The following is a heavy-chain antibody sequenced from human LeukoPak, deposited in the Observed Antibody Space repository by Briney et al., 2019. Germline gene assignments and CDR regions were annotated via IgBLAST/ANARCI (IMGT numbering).Heavy chain of an antibody. CDR3: ARGLYDSSGYLFDY. J-gene: IGHJ4*02. D-gene: IGHD3-22*01. CDR1: GGSISSGGYY. CDR2: IYYSGST. Sequence: SQTLSLTCTVSGGSISSGGYYWSWIHQHPGKGLEWIGYIYYSGSTYYNPSLKSRVTISVDTSKNQFSLKLSSVTAADTAVYYCARGLYDSSGYLFDYWGQGTLVTVSS. V-gene: IGHV4-31*03.